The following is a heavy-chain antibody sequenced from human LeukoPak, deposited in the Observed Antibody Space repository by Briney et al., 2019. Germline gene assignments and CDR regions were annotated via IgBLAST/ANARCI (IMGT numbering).Heavy chain of an antibody. CDR2: ISSSSSYI. D-gene: IGHD3-22*01. J-gene: IGHJ6*02. CDR3: ARGSGYDYYYGMDV. CDR1: GFTFSSYS. Sequence: PGGSLRLSCAASGFTFSSYSMNWVRQAQGKGVEWVSSISSSSSYIYYADSVKGRFTIYRDNAKNSLYLQMNSLRAEDTAVYYCARGSGYDYYYGMDVWGQGTTLTVSS. V-gene: IGHV3-21*01.